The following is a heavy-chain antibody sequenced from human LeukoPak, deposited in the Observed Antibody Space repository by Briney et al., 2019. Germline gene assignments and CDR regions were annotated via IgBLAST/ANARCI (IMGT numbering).Heavy chain of an antibody. V-gene: IGHV4-39*01. Sequence: SETLSLTCNVSGGAISSSSYYWGWIRQPPGKGLEWIGSIYYSGSTYYNPSLKSRVTISVDTSKNQFSLKLHSVTAADTAVYYCASPSSSRGLAFDIWGQGTMVTVSS. CDR2: IYYSGST. CDR1: GGAISSSSYY. CDR3: ASPSSSRGLAFDI. D-gene: IGHD6-13*01. J-gene: IGHJ3*02.